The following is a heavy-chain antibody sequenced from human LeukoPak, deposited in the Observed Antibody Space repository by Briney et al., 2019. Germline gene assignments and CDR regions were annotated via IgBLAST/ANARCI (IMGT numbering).Heavy chain of an antibody. CDR3: ARDRYTGYNDFDH. D-gene: IGHD5-12*01. V-gene: IGHV1-2*02. J-gene: IGHJ4*02. Sequence: ASVKVSCQASGYTFTSYYIQWVRPAPGQGLEWMGWINPNNGGTKYAQKFQGRVTMTRDTSISTAYMELSRLRSDDTAVYYCARDRYTGYNDFDHWGQGSLVTVSS. CDR1: GYTFTSYY. CDR2: INPNNGGT.